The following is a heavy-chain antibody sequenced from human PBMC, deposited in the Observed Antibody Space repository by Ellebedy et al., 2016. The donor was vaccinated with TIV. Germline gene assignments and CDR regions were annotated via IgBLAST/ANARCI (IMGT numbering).Heavy chain of an antibody. Sequence: ASVKVSCKASGYTIIGYYMHWVRQAPGQGLEWMGWINPNSGGTNYAQNFQGRVTMTRDKSISTAHMELSRLGSDETAVYYCAKTYYYESSGYWGMDVWGQGTTVTVSS. CDR3: AKTYYYESSGYWGMDV. CDR1: GYTIIGYY. J-gene: IGHJ6*02. D-gene: IGHD3-22*01. CDR2: INPNSGGT. V-gene: IGHV1-2*02.